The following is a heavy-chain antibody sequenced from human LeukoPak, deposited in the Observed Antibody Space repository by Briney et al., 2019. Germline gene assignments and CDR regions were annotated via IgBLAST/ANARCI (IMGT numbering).Heavy chain of an antibody. J-gene: IGHJ4*02. CDR3: ASQVGATQYFDY. CDR1: GGTFSSYA. CDR2: IIPIFGTA. D-gene: IGHD1-26*01. V-gene: IGHV1-69*13. Sequence: SVKVSRKASGGTFSSYAISWVRQAPGQGLEWMGGIIPIFGTANYAQKFQGRVTITADESTSTAYVELSSLRSEDTAVYYCASQVGATQYFDYWGQGTLVTVSS.